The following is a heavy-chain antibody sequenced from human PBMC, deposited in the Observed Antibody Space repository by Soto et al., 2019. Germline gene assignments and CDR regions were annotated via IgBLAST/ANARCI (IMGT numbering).Heavy chain of an antibody. D-gene: IGHD3-9*01. CDR1: GFTFSSYA. CDR2: ISGSGATT. J-gene: IGHJ5*01. V-gene: IGHV3-23*01. Sequence: GGSLRLSCAASGFTFSSYAMTWVRQAPGKGLEWVSGISGSGATTSYADSVKGRFTVSRDNSKNTLYLQMNSLRVEDTAVYYCAKLRYFDWSSYNWFEYWGQATPVTVSS. CDR3: AKLRYFDWSSYNWFEY.